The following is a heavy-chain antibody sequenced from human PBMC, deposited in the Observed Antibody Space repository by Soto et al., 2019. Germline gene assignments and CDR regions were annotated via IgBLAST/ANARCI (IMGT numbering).Heavy chain of an antibody. D-gene: IGHD3-10*01. Sequence: GGSLRLSCAASGFDFRSYGIHWVRQAPGRGLEWVAAASYDGSETYYADSAKGRFTVSKEISKNTVFLQMNALRHEDTALYFCVRDSGWPILNFDSWGQGTLVTVSS. CDR3: VRDSGWPILNFDS. CDR2: ASYDGSET. CDR1: GFDFRSYG. J-gene: IGHJ4*02. V-gene: IGHV3-30*03.